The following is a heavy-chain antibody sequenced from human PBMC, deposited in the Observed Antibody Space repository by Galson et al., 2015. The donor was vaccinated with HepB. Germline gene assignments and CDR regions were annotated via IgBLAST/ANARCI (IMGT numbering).Heavy chain of an antibody. Sequence: SVKVSCKASGGTFSSYAISWVRQAPGQGLEWMGRIIPILGIANYAQKFQGRVTITADKSTSTAYMELSSLRSEDTAVYYCARDLQFPGVGATATTPSPVDAFDIWGQGSMVTVSS. V-gene: IGHV1-69*04. CDR2: IIPILGIA. CDR3: ARDLQFPGVGATATTPSPVDAFDI. D-gene: IGHD1-26*01. CDR1: GGTFSSYA. J-gene: IGHJ3*02.